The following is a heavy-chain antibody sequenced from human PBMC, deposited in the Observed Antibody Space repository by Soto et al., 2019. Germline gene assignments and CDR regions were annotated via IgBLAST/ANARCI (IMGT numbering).Heavy chain of an antibody. Sequence: HPGGSLRLSCAASGFTFRGHGMHWVRQAPGRGLEWVALISYDGSIKYYADSVRGRFTISRDNSKNTLYLEMNSLRAEGTAVYYCANSEYSRYKNIDVWGQGTTVTVSS. CDR1: GFTFRGHG. CDR2: ISYDGSIK. J-gene: IGHJ6*02. V-gene: IGHV3-30*18. D-gene: IGHD5-18*01. CDR3: ANSEYSRYKNIDV.